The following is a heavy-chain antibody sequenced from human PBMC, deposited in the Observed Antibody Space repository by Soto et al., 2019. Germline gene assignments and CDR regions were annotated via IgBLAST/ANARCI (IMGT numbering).Heavy chain of an antibody. J-gene: IGHJ4*02. CDR3: ARPGTYSSSWYYFDY. D-gene: IGHD6-13*01. Sequence: EVQLVQSGAEVKKPGESLKISCKGSGYSFTSYWIGWVRQMPGKGLEWMGIIYPGDSDTRYSPSFQGQVTISADKSISTASLQWSSLKASDTAMYYCARPGTYSSSWYYFDYWGQGTLVTVSS. V-gene: IGHV5-51*01. CDR1: GYSFTSYW. CDR2: IYPGDSDT.